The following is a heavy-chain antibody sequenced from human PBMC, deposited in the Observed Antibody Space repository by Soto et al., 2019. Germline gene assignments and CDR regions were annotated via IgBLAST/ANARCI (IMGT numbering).Heavy chain of an antibody. D-gene: IGHD3-10*01. V-gene: IGHV4-4*02. CDR2: IYHAGSP. J-gene: IGHJ4*02. CDR1: GVSISSSSW. Sequence: QVQLQESGPGLVKPSGTLSLTCAVSGVSISSSSWWTWVRQSPGKGLEWIGEIYHAGSPYYSPSLKRRVTISVDKSNNHFSLKLTSLTAAATAVYYCARGEVTGSFSIWGQGTLVTVSS. CDR3: ARGEVTGSFSI.